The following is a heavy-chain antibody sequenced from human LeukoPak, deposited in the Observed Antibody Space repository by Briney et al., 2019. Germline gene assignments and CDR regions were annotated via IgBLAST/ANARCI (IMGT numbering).Heavy chain of an antibody. J-gene: IGHJ3*02. Sequence: GGSLRLSCAASGFTFSSYAMNWVRQAPGKGLEGVSGISGSGVGTYYADSVKGRFSISRDNSKNTLYLQMNGLRAEDTAVYYCAKALGATSAFEIWGQGTMVTVSS. V-gene: IGHV3-23*01. CDR3: AKALGATSAFEI. CDR2: ISGSGVGT. CDR1: GFTFSSYA. D-gene: IGHD1-26*01.